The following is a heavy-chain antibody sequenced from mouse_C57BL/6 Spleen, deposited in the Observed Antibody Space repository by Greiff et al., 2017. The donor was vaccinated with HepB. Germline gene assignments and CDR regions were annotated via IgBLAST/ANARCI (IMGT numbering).Heavy chain of an antibody. CDR2: IDPETGGT. Sequence: VQLQQSGAELVRPGASVTLSCKASGYTFTDYEMHWVKQTPVHGLEWIGAIDPETGGTAYNQKFKGKAILTADKSSSTAYMELLSLTSEDSAVYYCTRPYYYSSSYGYFDVWGTGTTVTVAS. CDR3: TRPYYYSSSYGYFDV. J-gene: IGHJ1*03. D-gene: IGHD1-1*01. V-gene: IGHV1-15*01. CDR1: GYTFTDYE.